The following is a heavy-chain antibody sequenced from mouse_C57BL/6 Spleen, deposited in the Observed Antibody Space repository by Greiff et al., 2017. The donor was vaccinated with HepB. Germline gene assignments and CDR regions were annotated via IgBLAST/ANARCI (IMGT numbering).Heavy chain of an antibody. CDR2: IHPNSGST. V-gene: IGHV1-64*01. CDR1: GYTFTSYW. J-gene: IGHJ1*03. D-gene: IGHD1-1*01. CDR3: AADYGSRYFDV. Sequence: VQLQQPGAELVKPGASVKLSCKASGYTFTSYWMHWVKQRPGQGLEWIGMIHPNSGSTNYNEKFKSKATLTVDKSSSTAYMQLSSLTSEDAAVYYCAADYGSRYFDVWGTGTTVTVSS.